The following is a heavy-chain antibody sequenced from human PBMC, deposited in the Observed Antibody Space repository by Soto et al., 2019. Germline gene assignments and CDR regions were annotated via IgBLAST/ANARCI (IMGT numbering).Heavy chain of an antibody. J-gene: IGHJ4*02. Sequence: PGGSLRLSCAASGFTFNNYAMSWVRQAPGKGLEWVSGVSDSGNDTYYTDSVKGRFTISRDNSKNTLYLQMNSLRAEDTALYYCAKERLERHFGIDYWGQGILVTVSS. V-gene: IGHV3-23*01. CDR1: GFTFNNYA. D-gene: IGHD1-1*01. CDR2: VSDSGNDT. CDR3: AKERLERHFGIDY.